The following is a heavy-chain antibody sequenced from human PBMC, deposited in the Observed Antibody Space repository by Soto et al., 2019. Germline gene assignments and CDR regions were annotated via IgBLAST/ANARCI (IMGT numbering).Heavy chain of an antibody. CDR2: ISYDGSYK. Sequence: PGGSLRLSCAASGFVFNNYGMHWVRQAPGKGLDWVAAISYDGSYKFYADSVQGRFTISGDNSKNTLYLQMNSLRSEETAVYYCQKDLFRSRDGYKFVDYWGQGALVTVSS. D-gene: IGHD5-12*01. J-gene: IGHJ4*02. CDR1: GFVFNNYG. CDR3: QKDLFRSRDGYKFVDY. V-gene: IGHV3-30*18.